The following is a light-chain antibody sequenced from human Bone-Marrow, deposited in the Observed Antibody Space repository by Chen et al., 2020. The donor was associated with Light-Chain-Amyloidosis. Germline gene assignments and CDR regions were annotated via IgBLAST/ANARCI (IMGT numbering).Light chain of an antibody. CDR1: SGSIATNY. Sequence: NFILTQPHSVSESPGKTVIISCTRSSGSIATNYVQWYQPRPGSSPTTVIYEDDQRPSEVPDLCAGSIDRSSNAASLTISGLKTEDEADYYCQSYQGSSQGVFGGGTKLTVL. CDR2: EDD. CDR3: QSYQGSSQGV. J-gene: IGLJ3*02. V-gene: IGLV6-57*01.